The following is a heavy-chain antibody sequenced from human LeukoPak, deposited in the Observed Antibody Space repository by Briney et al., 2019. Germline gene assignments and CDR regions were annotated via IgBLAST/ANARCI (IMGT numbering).Heavy chain of an antibody. V-gene: IGHV3-33*03. Sequence: GGSLRLSCATSGFTFSSYGMHWVRQAPGKGLEWVAIIWYDGSKTYYADSVKGRFIISRDKSKNTLYLQMNSLRVEDTAVYYCAKDGLYGDWGQGTLVTVSS. J-gene: IGHJ4*02. CDR2: IWYDGSKT. D-gene: IGHD3-10*01. CDR1: GFTFSSYG. CDR3: AKDGLYGD.